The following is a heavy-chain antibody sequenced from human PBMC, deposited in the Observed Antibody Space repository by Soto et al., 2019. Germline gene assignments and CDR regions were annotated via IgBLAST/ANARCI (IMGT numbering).Heavy chain of an antibody. CDR1: GFTFSAYT. V-gene: IGHV3-30-3*01. D-gene: IGHD1-26*01. J-gene: IGHJ3*02. Sequence: QVQLVESGGGVVQPGRSLRLSCVASGFTFSAYTMHWVRQPPGKGLEWVAVISYDGNNERYTDPVKGRFTVSRDNSKSTLYLQINSLKSEDTAVYYCARDGYSGRSDGFDIWGQGTMVTVSS. CDR3: ARDGYSGRSDGFDI. CDR2: ISYDGNNE.